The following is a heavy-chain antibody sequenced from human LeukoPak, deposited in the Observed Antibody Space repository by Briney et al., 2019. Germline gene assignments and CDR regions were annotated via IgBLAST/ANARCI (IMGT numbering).Heavy chain of an antibody. V-gene: IGHV3-30-3*02. J-gene: IGHJ6*03. Sequence: GGSLRLSCAASGFIFTNFAMHWVRQAPGKGLEWVAVISSDERNKYYAESVKGRFTISRDNSNSMVYLQMTSLRLEDTAVYYCAKHWSYCSTTSCFFNYYYYYMDVWGKGTTVTVSS. CDR1: GFIFTNFA. CDR3: AKHWSYCSTTSCFFNYYYYYMDV. CDR2: ISSDERNK. D-gene: IGHD2-2*01.